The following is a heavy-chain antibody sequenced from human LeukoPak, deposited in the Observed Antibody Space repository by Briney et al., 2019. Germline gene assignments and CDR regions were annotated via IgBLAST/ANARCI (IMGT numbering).Heavy chain of an antibody. D-gene: IGHD3-10*01. CDR2: ISSSGSTI. CDR1: GFTFSDYY. CDR3: ARDRVVDYYGSGSPWYFDY. Sequence: GGSLRLSCAASGFTFSDYYMSWIRQAPGKGLEWVSYISSSGSTIYYADSVKGRFTISRDNAKNSLYLQMNSLRAEDTAVYYCARDRVVDYYGSGSPWYFDYWGQGTLVTVSS. J-gene: IGHJ4*02. V-gene: IGHV3-11*01.